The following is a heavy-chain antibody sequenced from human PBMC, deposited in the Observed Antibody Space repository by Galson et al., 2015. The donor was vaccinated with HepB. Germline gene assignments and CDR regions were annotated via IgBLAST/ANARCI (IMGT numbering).Heavy chain of an antibody. V-gene: IGHV3-30-3*01. D-gene: IGHD2-21*02. CDR2: ISYDGSNK. Sequence: SLRLSCAASGFTFSTYAMHWVRQAPGKGLEWVAVISYDGSNKYYADSVKGRLTISRDNSKNTLYLQMNSLITEDTAIYYCAKDGCDGNCYSQYYFDSWGQGTLVTVSS. J-gene: IGHJ4*02. CDR1: GFTFSTYA. CDR3: AKDGCDGNCYSQYYFDS.